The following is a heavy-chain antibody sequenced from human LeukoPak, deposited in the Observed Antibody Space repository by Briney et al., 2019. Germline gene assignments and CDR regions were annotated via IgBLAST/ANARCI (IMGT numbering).Heavy chain of an antibody. CDR3: ASVPTAAGTGGYYYYYMDV. CDR2: IYYSGST. CDR1: GGSISSHY. D-gene: IGHD6-13*01. Sequence: RPSETLSLTCTVSGGSISSHYWSWIRQPPGKGLEWIGYIYYSGSTNYNPSLKSRVTISVDTSKNQFSLKLSSVTAADTAVYYCASVPTAAGTGGYYYYYMDVWGKGTTVTVSS. V-gene: IGHV4-59*11. J-gene: IGHJ6*03.